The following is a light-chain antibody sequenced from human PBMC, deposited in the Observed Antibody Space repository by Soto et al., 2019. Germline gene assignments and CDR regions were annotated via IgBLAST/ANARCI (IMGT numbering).Light chain of an antibody. V-gene: IGKV1-5*01. CDR3: QQYNSYSRT. CDR2: DAS. CDR1: QSISSW. Sequence: DIQMIQSPSTLSASVGDRATITCRASQSISSWLAWYQQKPGKAPKLLIYDASSLEGGVPSRFSGSGSGTEFTLTISSLQPDDFATYYCQQYNSYSRTFGQGTKVDIK. J-gene: IGKJ1*01.